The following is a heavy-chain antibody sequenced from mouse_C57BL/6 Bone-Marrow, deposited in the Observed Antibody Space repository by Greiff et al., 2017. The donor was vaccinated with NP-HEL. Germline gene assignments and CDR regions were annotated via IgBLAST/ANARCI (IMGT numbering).Heavy chain of an antibody. CDR3: ARRENSTMITTGFAY. CDR2: IGPGSGST. D-gene: IGHD2-4*01. V-gene: IGHV1-77*01. CDR1: GYTFTDYY. J-gene: IGHJ3*01. Sequence: QVQLQQSGAELVKPGASVKISCKASGYTFTDYYINWVKQRPGQGLEWIGKIGPGSGSTYYNEKFKGKATLTADKSSSTAYMQLSSLTSEDSAVYFCARRENSTMITTGFAYWGQGTLVTVSA.